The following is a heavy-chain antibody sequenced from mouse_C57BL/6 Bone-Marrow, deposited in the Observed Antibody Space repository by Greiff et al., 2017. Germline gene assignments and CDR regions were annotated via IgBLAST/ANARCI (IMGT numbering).Heavy chain of an antibody. CDR2: ISSGSSTI. Sequence: EVKLMESGGGLVKPGGSLKLSCAASGFTFSDYGMHWVRQAPEKGLEWVAYISSGSSTIYYADTVKGRFTISRDNAKNTLFLQRTSLRSEDTAMYYCASSYYGSSPLAYWGQGTLVTVSA. CDR3: ASSYYGSSPLAY. V-gene: IGHV5-17*01. J-gene: IGHJ3*01. CDR1: GFTFSDYG. D-gene: IGHD1-1*01.